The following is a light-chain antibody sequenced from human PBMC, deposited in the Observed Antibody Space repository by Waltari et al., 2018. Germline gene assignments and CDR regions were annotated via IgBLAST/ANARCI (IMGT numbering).Light chain of an antibody. Sequence: QSVLTQPPSVSAAPGHKVTISCSGSRSNIGNNYVSWYQQLPGTAPKLLIYDNNKRRSGIPDRFSGSKSGTSATLGITGLQTGDEADYYCGTWDNSLSGGVFGGGTKLTVL. CDR2: DNN. J-gene: IGLJ3*02. CDR1: RSNIGNNY. V-gene: IGLV1-51*01. CDR3: GTWDNSLSGGV.